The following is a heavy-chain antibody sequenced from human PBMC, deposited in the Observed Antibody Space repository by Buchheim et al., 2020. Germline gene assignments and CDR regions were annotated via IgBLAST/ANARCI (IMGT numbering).Heavy chain of an antibody. CDR1: GGSISSSSYY. CDR3: ASQYYYGSGSYYFGVDPTFDY. Sequence: QLQLQESGPGLVKPSETLSLTCTVSGGSISSSSYYWGWIRQPPGKGLEWIGSIYYSGSTYYNPSLKSRVTISVDTSKNQFSLKLSSVTAADTAVYYCASQYYYGSGSYYFGVDPTFDYWGQGTL. CDR2: IYYSGST. V-gene: IGHV4-39*01. D-gene: IGHD3-10*01. J-gene: IGHJ4*02.